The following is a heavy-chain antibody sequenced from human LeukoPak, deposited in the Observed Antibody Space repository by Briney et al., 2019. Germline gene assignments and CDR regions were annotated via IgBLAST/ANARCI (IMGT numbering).Heavy chain of an antibody. CDR2: ISGSGDST. CDR3: ANLYH. J-gene: IGHJ4*02. D-gene: IGHD3-16*01. V-gene: IGHV3-23*01. Sequence: GGSLRLSCAASGFTFSNYGMSWVRQSPGKGLEWVSGISGSGDSTYYADSVKGRFTISRDNSKDTLYLETNSLRADDTAVYYCANLYHWGQGTLVTVSS. CDR1: GFTFSNYG.